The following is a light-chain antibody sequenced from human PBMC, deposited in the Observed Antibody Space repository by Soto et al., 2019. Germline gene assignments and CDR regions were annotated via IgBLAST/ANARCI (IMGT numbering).Light chain of an antibody. J-gene: IGKJ1*01. CDR1: QSVSRNY. V-gene: IGKV3-20*01. Sequence: EIVLTQSPGTLSLSPGERATLSCRASQSVSRNYLAWYQQKPGQAPRLLIYGASSRATGIPDRFSGSGSGTDFTLTISGLEPEDCAVYYCQQYGSSPWTFGQGTKVEIK. CDR3: QQYGSSPWT. CDR2: GAS.